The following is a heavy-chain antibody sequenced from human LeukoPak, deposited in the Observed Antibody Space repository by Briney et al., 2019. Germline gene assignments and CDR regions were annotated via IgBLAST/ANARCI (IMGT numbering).Heavy chain of an antibody. CDR2: ISEGGTST. J-gene: IGHJ5*02. V-gene: IGHV3-23*01. CDR3: ARLSTAAAAGYNWFDP. CDR1: GFTFSNYA. D-gene: IGHD6-13*01. Sequence: GGSLRLSXAVSGFTFSNYAMSWVRQAPGKGLEWVSVISEGGTSTYYADSVKGRFTISRDNSKNTLYLHMNSLRPEDTAVYYCARLSTAAAAGYNWFDPWGQGTLVTVSS.